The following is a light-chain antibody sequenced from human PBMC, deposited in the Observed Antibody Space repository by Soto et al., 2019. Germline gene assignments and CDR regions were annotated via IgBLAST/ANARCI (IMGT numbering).Light chain of an antibody. CDR2: DAS. CDR1: QSVSSY. CDR3: QQRSNLIT. J-gene: IGKJ5*01. V-gene: IGKV3-11*01. Sequence: EIVMTQSPATLSVSPGGRATLSCRASQSVSSYLAWYQQKPGQAPRLLIYDASNRATGVPARFSGSGSGTDFTLTISSLEPEDFAVYYCQQRSNLITFGQGTLLEIK.